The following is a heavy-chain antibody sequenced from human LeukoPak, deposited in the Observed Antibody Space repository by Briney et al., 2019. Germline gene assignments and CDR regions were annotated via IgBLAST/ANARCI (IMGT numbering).Heavy chain of an antibody. J-gene: IGHJ4*02. V-gene: IGHV3-9*01. Sequence: GGSLRLSCAASGFTFDDYTMHWVRQAPGKGLEWVSGISWNSGSIGYADSVKGRFTISRDNAKNSLYLQVNSLRAEDTALYYCAKDMAYSESQSYDYWGQGTLVTVSS. CDR2: ISWNSGSI. CDR1: GFTFDDYT. D-gene: IGHD1-14*01. CDR3: AKDMAYSESQSYDY.